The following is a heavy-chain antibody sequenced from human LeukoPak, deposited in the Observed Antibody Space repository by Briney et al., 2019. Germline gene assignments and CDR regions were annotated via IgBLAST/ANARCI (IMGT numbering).Heavy chain of an antibody. CDR1: GYSFTSYW. D-gene: IGHD2-15*01. CDR3: ARLPGYCSGGSCYRMGV. J-gene: IGHJ6*04. V-gene: IGHV5-10-1*01. Sequence: GESLRISCKGSGYSFTSYWISWVRQMPGKGLEWMGRIDPSDSYTNYSPSFRGHVTISADKSISTAYLQWSSLKASDTAMYYCARLPGYCSGGSCYRMGVWGKGTTVTVSS. CDR2: IDPSDSYT.